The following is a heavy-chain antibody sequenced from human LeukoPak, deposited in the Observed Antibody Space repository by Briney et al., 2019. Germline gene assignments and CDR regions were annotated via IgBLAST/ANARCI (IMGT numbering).Heavy chain of an antibody. CDR3: AKDPGFAYSEDY. J-gene: IGHJ4*02. D-gene: IGHD3-3*01. CDR1: GFTFSSYG. V-gene: IGHV3-30*02. Sequence: GGSLRLSCAASGFTFSSYGMHWFRQAPGKGLEWVAFIRYDGSNKYYADSVKGRFTISRDNSKNTLYLQMNSLRAEDTAVYYCAKDPGFAYSEDYWGQGTLVTVSS. CDR2: IRYDGSNK.